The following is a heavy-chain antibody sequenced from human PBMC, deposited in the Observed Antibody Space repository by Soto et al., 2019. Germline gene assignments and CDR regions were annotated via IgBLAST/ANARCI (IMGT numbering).Heavy chain of an antibody. J-gene: IGHJ6*02. Sequence: QVQLVQSGAEVKKPGASVKVSCKASGYTFTGYYMHWVRQAPGQGLEWMGWINPNSGGTNYAQKFQGWVTMTRDTSISTAYMELSRLRSDDTAVYYCARVPSYYGAGSDPPLYGMDVWGQGTTVTVSS. D-gene: IGHD3-10*01. CDR3: ARVPSYYGAGSDPPLYGMDV. CDR1: GYTFTGYY. CDR2: INPNSGGT. V-gene: IGHV1-2*04.